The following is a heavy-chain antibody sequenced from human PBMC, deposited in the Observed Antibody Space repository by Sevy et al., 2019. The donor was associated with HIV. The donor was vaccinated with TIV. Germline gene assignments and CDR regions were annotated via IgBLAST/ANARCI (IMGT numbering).Heavy chain of an antibody. CDR2: ISAAGDTK. Sequence: GGSLRLSCTASGFIFNNYPMSWVRQAPGKGLEWVSTISAAGDTKYYADSVRGRFSISRDNSKNIVYLQMNGLGVEESAVYYGSSGPGIIWYGAPPSMDVWGQGTTVTVSS. CDR1: GFIFNNYP. J-gene: IGHJ6*02. D-gene: IGHD6-13*01. V-gene: IGHV3-23*01. CDR3: SSGPGIIWYGAPPSMDV.